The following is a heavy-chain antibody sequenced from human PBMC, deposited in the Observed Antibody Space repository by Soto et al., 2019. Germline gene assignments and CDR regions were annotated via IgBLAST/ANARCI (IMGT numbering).Heavy chain of an antibody. CDR3: ARHPSDFWFDP. Sequence: PSELQCLSYSVAGGNSRSSSYFWSWIRQPPGKGLEWIGSIYYSGSTYYNPSLKSRVTVSVDTSKNQFSLKLSSVTAADTAVYYCARHPSDFWFDPWGQGTLVTVSS. V-gene: IGHV4-39*01. J-gene: IGHJ5*02. CDR1: GGNSRSSSYF. CDR2: IYYSGST. D-gene: IGHD2-21*02.